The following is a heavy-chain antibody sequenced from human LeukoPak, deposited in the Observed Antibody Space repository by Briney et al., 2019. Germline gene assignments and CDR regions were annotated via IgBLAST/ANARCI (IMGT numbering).Heavy chain of an antibody. Sequence: SETLSLTCAVYGGSFSGYYWSWIRQPPGKGLEWIGEINHSGSTNYNPSLKSRVTISVDTSKNQFSLKLSSVTAADTAVYYCARTTFYFDYWGQGTLVTVSS. D-gene: IGHD4-17*01. V-gene: IGHV4-34*01. CDR2: INHSGST. CDR1: GGSFSGYY. CDR3: ARTTFYFDY. J-gene: IGHJ4*02.